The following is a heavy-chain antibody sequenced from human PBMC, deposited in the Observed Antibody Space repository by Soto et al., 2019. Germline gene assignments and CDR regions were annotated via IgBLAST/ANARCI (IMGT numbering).Heavy chain of an antibody. Sequence: SETLSLTCTVSGGSINSGDYYWSWLRQPPGKGLEWLGYIYYSGSTYNSPSVTGRFSLSIDMSKNHFSLKLKSVTAADTAVYHCARVLQYFDTRWSSFYCFDYWGQGMLVTVSS. CDR1: GGSINSGDYY. D-gene: IGHD3-22*01. CDR3: ARVLQYFDTRWSSFYCFDY. CDR2: IYYSGST. V-gene: IGHV4-30-4*01. J-gene: IGHJ4*02.